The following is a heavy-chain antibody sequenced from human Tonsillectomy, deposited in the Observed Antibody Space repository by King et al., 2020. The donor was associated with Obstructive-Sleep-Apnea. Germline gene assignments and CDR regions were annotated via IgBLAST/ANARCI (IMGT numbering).Heavy chain of an antibody. CDR2: ISFDGNNK. Sequence: VQLVQSGGGVVQPGRSLRLSCAASGFTFSSYGMHWVRQAPGKGLEWVAVISFDGNNKYYADSVKGRFTISRDNSKNTLYLQRNSLRAEDTAVYYCAKDRGNWNYVWYYGMDVWGQGTTVTVSS. J-gene: IGHJ6*02. CDR3: AKDRGNWNYVWYYGMDV. CDR1: GFTFSSYG. D-gene: IGHD1-7*01. V-gene: IGHV3-30*18.